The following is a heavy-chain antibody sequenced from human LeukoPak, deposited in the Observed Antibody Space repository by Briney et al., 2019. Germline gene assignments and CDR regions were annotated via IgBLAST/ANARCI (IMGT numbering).Heavy chain of an antibody. CDR1: GLRFRSYA. CDR2: TVGGGDGT. J-gene: IGHJ4*02. Sequence: PGGSLRLSCVASGLRFRSYAMNWVRQAPGKGLEWVAVTVGGGDGTYYADSVKGRFTISRDNSNNTLYLQMNSLRAEDTAVYYCAKLTTSWGQGTLVTVSS. D-gene: IGHD4-11*01. CDR3: AKLTTS. V-gene: IGHV3-23*01.